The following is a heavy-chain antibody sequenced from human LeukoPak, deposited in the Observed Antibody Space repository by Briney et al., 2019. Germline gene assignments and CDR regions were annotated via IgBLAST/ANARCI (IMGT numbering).Heavy chain of an antibody. V-gene: IGHV3-30*02. CDR3: AKSSGSYPFFL. Sequence: PGGSLRLSCAASGFTFSSYGMHWVRQAPGKGLEWVAVIWYGGSNKYYADSVKGRFTISRDNSKNTLYLQMNSLRAEDTAVYYCAKSSGSYPFFLWGQGTMVTVSS. D-gene: IGHD1-26*01. J-gene: IGHJ3*01. CDR2: IWYGGSNK. CDR1: GFTFSSYG.